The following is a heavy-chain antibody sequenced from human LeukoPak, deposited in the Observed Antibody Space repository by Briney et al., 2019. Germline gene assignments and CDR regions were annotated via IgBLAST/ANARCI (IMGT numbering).Heavy chain of an antibody. CDR3: AKGVVVPGGYRGLFDY. D-gene: IGHD2-2*01. Sequence: ASVKVSCKASGYTFTSYYIHWVRQAPGQGLEWMGWINPNSGVTNYAQKFQGRVAMTRDTSISAAYLELSSLRAEDTALYYCAKGVVVPGGYRGLFDYWGQGTLVTVSS. CDR2: INPNSGVT. V-gene: IGHV1-2*02. CDR1: GYTFTSYY. J-gene: IGHJ4*02.